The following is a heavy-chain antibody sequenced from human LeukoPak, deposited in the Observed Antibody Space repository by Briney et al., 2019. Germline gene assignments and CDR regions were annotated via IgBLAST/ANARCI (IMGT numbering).Heavy chain of an antibody. CDR2: INPNSGGT. D-gene: IGHD6-25*01. CDR3: ARAKQRLPYDY. J-gene: IGHJ4*02. Sequence: ASVKVSCKASGYPFTGYYMHWVRQAPGQGLEWMGRINPNSGGTNYAQKFQGRVTVTRDMSTTTAYMELSRLTSDDTAVYYCARAKQRLPYDYWGQGTLVTVSS. CDR1: GYPFTGYY. V-gene: IGHV1-2*06.